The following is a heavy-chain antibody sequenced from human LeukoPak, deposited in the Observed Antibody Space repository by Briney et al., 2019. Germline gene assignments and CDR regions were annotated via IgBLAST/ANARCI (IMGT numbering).Heavy chain of an antibody. J-gene: IGHJ4*02. CDR1: GGSISSYY. CDR3: ARDEEWRRSINYFDY. V-gene: IGHV4-4*07. Sequence: SETPSLTCTVSGGSISSYYWSWIRQPAGKGLEWIGRIYTSGSTNYNPSLKSRVTMSVDTSKNQFSLKLSSVTAADTAVYYCARDEEWRRSINYFDYWGQGTLVTVSS. CDR2: IYTSGST. D-gene: IGHD3-3*01.